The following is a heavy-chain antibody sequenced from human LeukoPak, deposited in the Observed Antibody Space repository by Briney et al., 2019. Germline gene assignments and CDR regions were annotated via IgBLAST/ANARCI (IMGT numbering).Heavy chain of an antibody. Sequence: ASVKVSCKASGYTFTGYYMHWVRQAPGQGLEWMGWINPNSGGTNYAQRFQGRVTMTRDTSISTAYMELSRLRSDDTAVYYCARDWSITGSDAFDIWGQGTMVTVSS. CDR2: INPNSGGT. CDR1: GYTFTGYY. CDR3: ARDWSITGSDAFDI. V-gene: IGHV1-2*02. J-gene: IGHJ3*02. D-gene: IGHD1-20*01.